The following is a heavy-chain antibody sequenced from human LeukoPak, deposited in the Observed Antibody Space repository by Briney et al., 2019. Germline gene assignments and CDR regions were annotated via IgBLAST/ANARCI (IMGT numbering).Heavy chain of an antibody. CDR1: GGSISSSSYY. Sequence: SETLSLTCTVSGGSISSSSYYWNWIRQPAGKGLEWIGRIYTSGSTNYKPSLKSRVTMSIDTSKNQFSLKLSSVTAADTAVYYCARDIEGIAAFNAYYYYMDVWGKGTTVTVSS. J-gene: IGHJ6*03. CDR3: ARDIEGIAAFNAYYYYMDV. CDR2: IYTSGST. V-gene: IGHV4-61*02. D-gene: IGHD6-13*01.